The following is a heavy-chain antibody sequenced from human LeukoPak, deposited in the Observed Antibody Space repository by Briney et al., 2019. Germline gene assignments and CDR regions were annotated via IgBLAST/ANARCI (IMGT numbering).Heavy chain of an antibody. V-gene: IGHV4-34*01. J-gene: IGHJ4*02. CDR3: ARGRGDDSSGFYPYYFDY. D-gene: IGHD3-22*01. Sequence: SETLSLTCAVYGGSFSGYYWSWLRQPPGKELEWIGEINHSGSTNYNPSLKSRVTISVDTSKNQFSLKLSSVTAADTAVYYCARGRGDDSSGFYPYYFDYWGQGTLVTVSS. CDR2: INHSGST. CDR1: GGSFSGYY.